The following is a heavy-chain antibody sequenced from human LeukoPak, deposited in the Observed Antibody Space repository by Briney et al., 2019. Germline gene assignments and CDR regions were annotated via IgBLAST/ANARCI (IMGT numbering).Heavy chain of an antibody. CDR1: GGSISSYY. CDR2: IYYSGST. CDR3: VRAPGLYCSSTSCYIDAFDI. V-gene: IGHV4-59*01. Sequence: SETLSLTCTVSGGSISSYYWSWIRQPPGKGLEWIGYIYYSGSTNYNPSLKSRVTISVDTSKNQFSLKLSSVTAADTAVYYCVRAPGLYCSSTSCYIDAFDIWGQGTMVTVSS. J-gene: IGHJ3*02. D-gene: IGHD2-2*02.